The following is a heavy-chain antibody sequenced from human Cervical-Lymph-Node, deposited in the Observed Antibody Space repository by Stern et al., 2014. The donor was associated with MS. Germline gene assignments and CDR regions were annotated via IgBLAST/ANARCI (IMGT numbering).Heavy chain of an antibody. J-gene: IGHJ4*02. Sequence: QLQLQESGPGLVKPSETLSLTCTVSGGSISSYYWSWIRQPPGKGLEWIGYIYYSGSTNYNPSLKSRVTISVDTSKNQFSLKLSSVTAADTAVYYCAAYPTYYYDSSGYYWGQGTLVTVSA. D-gene: IGHD3-22*01. CDR1: GGSISSYY. V-gene: IGHV4-59*01. CDR3: AAYPTYYYDSSGYY. CDR2: IYYSGST.